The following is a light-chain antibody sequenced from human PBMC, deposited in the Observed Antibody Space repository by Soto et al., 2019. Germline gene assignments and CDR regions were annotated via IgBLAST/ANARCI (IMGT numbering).Light chain of an antibody. CDR1: QSISSY. CDR3: QQSYGTPLT. CDR2: AAS. Sequence: DIQMTQSPSSLSASAGDRVTITCRASQSISSYLNWYQQKPGKAPKLLIYAASSLQSGVPSRFSGSGSGTDFTLTISSLQPEDFATYYCQQSYGTPLTFGGGTKVDIK. V-gene: IGKV1-39*01. J-gene: IGKJ4*01.